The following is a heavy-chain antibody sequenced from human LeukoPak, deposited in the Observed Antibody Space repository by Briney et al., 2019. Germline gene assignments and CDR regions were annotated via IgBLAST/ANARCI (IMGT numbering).Heavy chain of an antibody. CDR2: IYPGDSDT. Sequence: GESLKISCKVSGYIFTSYWIDWVRQMPGKGLEWMGIIYPGDSDTRYSPSFQGQVTISTDKSISTAYLQWSSLKASDTAMYYCARHQASGYDYFYYYMDVWGKGTTVTISS. V-gene: IGHV5-51*01. D-gene: IGHD5-12*01. J-gene: IGHJ6*03. CDR1: GYIFTSYW. CDR3: ARHQASGYDYFYYYMDV.